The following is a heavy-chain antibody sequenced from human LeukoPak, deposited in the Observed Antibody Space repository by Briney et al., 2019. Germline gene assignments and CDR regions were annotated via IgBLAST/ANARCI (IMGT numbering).Heavy chain of an antibody. CDR2: ISSSSSYI. CDR3: ARFCGGDCFGRAAGDY. CDR1: GFTFSSYS. J-gene: IGHJ4*02. Sequence: GGSLRLSCAASGFTFSSYSMNWVRQAPGKGLEWVSSISSSSSYIYYADSVKGRFTISRDNAKNSLYLQMNSLRAEDTAVYYCARFCGGDCFGRAAGDYWGQGTLVTVSS. V-gene: IGHV3-21*03. D-gene: IGHD2-21*02.